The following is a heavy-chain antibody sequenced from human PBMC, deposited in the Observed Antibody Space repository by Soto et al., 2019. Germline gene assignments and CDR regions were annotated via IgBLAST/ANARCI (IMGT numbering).Heavy chain of an antibody. Sequence: EVQLVESGGDLVKAGGSLRLSCAASGFTFSNAWFNWVRQAPGKGLEWVGRIKSRPAGGTIDYTTPVKGRFIISRDDSTNTVYLQMNSLKTEDTALYYCTTGGGGVGIDFWGQGTLVTVSS. D-gene: IGHD3-16*01. CDR3: TTGGGGVGIDF. CDR2: IKSRPAGGTI. CDR1: GFTFSNAW. V-gene: IGHV3-15*07. J-gene: IGHJ4*02.